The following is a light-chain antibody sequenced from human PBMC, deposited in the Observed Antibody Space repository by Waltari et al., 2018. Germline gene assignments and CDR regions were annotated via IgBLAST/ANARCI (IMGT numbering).Light chain of an antibody. J-gene: IGLJ2*01. CDR2: GKE. CDR3: SSRNGRASQVV. V-gene: IGLV3-19*01. CDR1: SRRTSY. Sequence: SSGLTQDPAVSVALGQQIRITCRDDSRRTSYASWYQVKTGQAPVLVMFGKEKRPSGVPDRISGESSETTSSLIITGAQAEDEADYYCSSRNGRASQVVFAGGTKVTVL.